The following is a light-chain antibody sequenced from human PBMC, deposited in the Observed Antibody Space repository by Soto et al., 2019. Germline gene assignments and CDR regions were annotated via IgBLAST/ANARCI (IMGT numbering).Light chain of an antibody. CDR1: QSLLHSNGYNY. J-gene: IGKJ2*01. CDR3: MQALQTPYT. CDR2: LGS. V-gene: IGKV2-28*01. Sequence: EIVMTQSPLSLPVTPGESASITCRASQSLLHSNGYNYLDWYLQKPGQSPQLLIYLGSNRASGVPDRVSGSGSGTDFTLKISRVEAEDVGVYYCMQALQTPYTFGQGTKLEIK.